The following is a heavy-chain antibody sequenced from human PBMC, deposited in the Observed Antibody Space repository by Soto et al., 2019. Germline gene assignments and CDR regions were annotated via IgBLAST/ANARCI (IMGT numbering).Heavy chain of an antibody. D-gene: IGHD5-18*01. J-gene: IGHJ4*02. CDR2: INPNGGST. CDR3: ATSVNSAMAFDY. CDR1: GYTFTHYY. V-gene: IGHV1-46*01. Sequence: QVQLVQSGAEVKKPGASVKVSCKASGYTFTHYYIHWVRQAPGQGLEWMGIINPNGGSTTYAQKLRAGRTMPRDTSKSTVYMELSSLRSEDSAVYDCATSVNSAMAFDYWGQGTLVTVSS.